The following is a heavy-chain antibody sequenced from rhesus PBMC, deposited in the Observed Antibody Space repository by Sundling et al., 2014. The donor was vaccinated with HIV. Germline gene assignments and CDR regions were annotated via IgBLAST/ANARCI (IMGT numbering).Heavy chain of an antibody. CDR3: VTTGVLATFDY. Sequence: QVQLQQSGPGLVKPSETLSLTCAVSGGSFSGYFWGWIRQPPGKGLEWIGYITGTSGSADYNPSLKSRVTISTDTSKNQLSLRLTSVTAADTAVYYCVTTGVLATFDYWGQGLLVTVSS. CDR1: GGSFSGYF. V-gene: IGHV4-165*01. D-gene: IGHD2-2*01. CDR2: ITGTSGSA. J-gene: IGHJ4*01.